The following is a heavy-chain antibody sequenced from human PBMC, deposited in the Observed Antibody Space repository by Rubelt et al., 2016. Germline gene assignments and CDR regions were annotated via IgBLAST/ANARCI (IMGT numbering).Heavy chain of an antibody. V-gene: IGHV4-34*11. J-gene: IGHJ4*02. CDR2: IYSSGST. Sequence: QVQLQQWGAGLLKPSETLSLTCAVYGGSFSGYYWSWIRQSPGKGLEWIGYIYSSGSTNYNPSLKMRVPLSVDMSKNQFPLKLSSVTAADTAEYYCARDTKYGDYYFDLWGQGTLVTVSS. D-gene: IGHD2-21*02. CDR1: GGSFSGYY. CDR3: ARDTKYGDYYFDL.